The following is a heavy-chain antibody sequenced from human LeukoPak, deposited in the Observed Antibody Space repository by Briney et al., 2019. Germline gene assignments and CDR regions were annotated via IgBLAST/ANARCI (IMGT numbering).Heavy chain of an antibody. CDR1: GFTFSSCG. D-gene: IGHD3-9*01. V-gene: IGHV3-30*18. J-gene: IGHJ5*02. CDR2: ISYDGSNK. CDR3: AKDQEYDILTGGWFDP. Sequence: GRSLRLSCAAPGFTFSSCGMHWVRQAPGKGLEWVAVISYDGSNKYYADSVRGRFTISRDNSKNTLYLQMNSLRVEDTAVYYCAKDQEYDILTGGWFDPWGQGTLVTVS.